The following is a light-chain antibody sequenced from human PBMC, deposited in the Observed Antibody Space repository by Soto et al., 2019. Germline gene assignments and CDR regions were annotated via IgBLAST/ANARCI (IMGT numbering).Light chain of an antibody. CDR1: SSAVNGYHY. V-gene: IGLV2-14*03. CDR3: PSYTSSSTFV. J-gene: IGLJ1*01. Sequence: QSVLTQPASVSGSPGQSVTISCTGISSAVNGYHYVSCYQQHPGKAPKLIIYDVINRPSRGSHRFSGSKSVNTASLTIAVLHAEDEADYFCPSYTSSSTFVFGTGTKVTVL. CDR2: DVI.